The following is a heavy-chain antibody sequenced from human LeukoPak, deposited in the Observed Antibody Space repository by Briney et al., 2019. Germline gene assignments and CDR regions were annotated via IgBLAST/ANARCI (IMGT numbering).Heavy chain of an antibody. V-gene: IGHV3-23*01. CDR1: GFIFNNYG. D-gene: IGHD3-22*01. J-gene: IGHJ4*02. CDR3: AKGSSGYFFDL. Sequence: GGSLRLSCAASGFIFNNYGLIWVRQAPGEGLEWVSAISNDGGGTNYADFVKGRFTISRDNSKNTLFLQMNSLRAEDTALYYCAKGSSGYFFDLWGQGTLVTVSS. CDR2: ISNDGGGT.